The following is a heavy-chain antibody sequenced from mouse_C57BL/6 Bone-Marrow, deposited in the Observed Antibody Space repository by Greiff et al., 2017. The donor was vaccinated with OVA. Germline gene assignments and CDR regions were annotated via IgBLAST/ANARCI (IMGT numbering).Heavy chain of an antibody. D-gene: IGHD1-1*01. V-gene: IGHV3-1*01. CDR2: ISYSGSN. J-gene: IGHJ2*01. Sequence: VQLQQSGPGMVKPSQSLSLTCTVTGYSITSGYDWHWIRHFPGNKLEWMGYISYSGSNNYNPSLKSRISITHDTSKNHFFLKLNSVTTEDTATYYCARELRFYYFDYWGQGTTLTVSS. CDR3: ARELRFYYFDY. CDR1: GYSITSGYD.